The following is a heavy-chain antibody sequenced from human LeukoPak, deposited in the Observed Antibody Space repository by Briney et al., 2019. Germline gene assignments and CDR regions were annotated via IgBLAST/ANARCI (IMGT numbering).Heavy chain of an antibody. J-gene: IGHJ4*02. V-gene: IGHV3-74*01. CDR1: GFTFSSYW. D-gene: IGHD1-7*01. CDR2: INSDGSST. CDR3: ARAPYNWNYGAFDY. Sequence: PGGSLRLSCAASGFTFSSYWMHWVRQAPGKGLVWVSRINSDGSSTSYADSVKGRFTISRDNAKNTLYLQMNSLRAEDTAVYYCARAPYNWNYGAFDYWGQGTLVTASS.